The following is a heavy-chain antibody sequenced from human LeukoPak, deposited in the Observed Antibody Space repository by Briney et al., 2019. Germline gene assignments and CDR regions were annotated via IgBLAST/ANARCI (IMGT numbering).Heavy chain of an antibody. Sequence: SETLSLIRTVSGGSISSYYWSWIRQPPGEGLECIGYIYYSGSTNYNPFPKSRVPISVDTAKNPVSLKLSFVTPAATAVYSCARERESGDGYNGWNYFFDYWGQGTLVTVSS. CDR2: IYYSGST. CDR3: ARERESGDGYNGWNYFFDY. V-gene: IGHV4-59*12. D-gene: IGHD5-24*01. J-gene: IGHJ4*02. CDR1: GGSISSYY.